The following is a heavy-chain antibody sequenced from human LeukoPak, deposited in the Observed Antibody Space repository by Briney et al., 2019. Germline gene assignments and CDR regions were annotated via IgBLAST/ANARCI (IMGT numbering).Heavy chain of an antibody. Sequence: SETLSLTCTVSGGSISSYYWSWIRQPPGKGLEWIGYIYYSGSTNYNPSLKSRVTISVDTSKNQFSLKLSSVTAADTAVYYCAREARGYSYGLRANFDYWGQGTLVTVSS. CDR2: IYYSGST. V-gene: IGHV4-59*01. D-gene: IGHD5-18*01. CDR1: GGSISSYY. CDR3: AREARGYSYGLRANFDY. J-gene: IGHJ4*02.